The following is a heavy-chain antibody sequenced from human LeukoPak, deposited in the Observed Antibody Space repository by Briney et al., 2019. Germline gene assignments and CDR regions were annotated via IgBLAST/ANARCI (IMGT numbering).Heavy chain of an antibody. D-gene: IGHD3-22*01. J-gene: IGHJ4*02. Sequence: SETLSPTCTVSGGSLSTYYWSWIRRPPGKGLEGFGYIYYSGSTNYNPPLKSRVTISVDTSKNQFSLKPSSVTAADTAVYYCARRYDSSGYYLYYFDYWGQGTLVTVSS. CDR1: GGSLSTYY. V-gene: IGHV4-59*01. CDR3: ARRYDSSGYYLYYFDY. CDR2: IYYSGST.